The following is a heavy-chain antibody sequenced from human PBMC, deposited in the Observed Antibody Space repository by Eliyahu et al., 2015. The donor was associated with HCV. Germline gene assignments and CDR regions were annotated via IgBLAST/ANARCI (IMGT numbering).Heavy chain of an antibody. V-gene: IGHV2-5*02. CDR2: IYWDGDT. CDR1: GFSLNTRGVG. Sequence: QITLKESGPALVKPTQTLTLTCSFSGFSLNTRGVGVGWIRQPPGKALEWLAVIYWDGDTRYSPSLNDRVTVTKDPSGNQVVFRMTNTDPVDTATYFCARYDYHSTAYHNYFDPWGQGTRVTVSS. CDR3: ARYDYHSTAYHNYFDP. D-gene: IGHD3-22*01. J-gene: IGHJ5*02.